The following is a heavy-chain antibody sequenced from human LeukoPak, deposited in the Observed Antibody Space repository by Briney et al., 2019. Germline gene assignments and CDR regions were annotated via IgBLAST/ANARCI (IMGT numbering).Heavy chain of an antibody. CDR1: GGSISTYY. CDR3: ARVRPDYDILTGFGMDV. Sequence: SETLSPTCTVSGGSISTYYWSWIRQPPGKGLEWIGYIYYSGSTNYSPSLKSRVTMSVDTSKNQFSLTPSSVTAADTAVYYCARVRPDYDILTGFGMDVWGQGTTVTVSS. D-gene: IGHD3-9*01. CDR2: IYYSGST. J-gene: IGHJ6*02. V-gene: IGHV4-59*01.